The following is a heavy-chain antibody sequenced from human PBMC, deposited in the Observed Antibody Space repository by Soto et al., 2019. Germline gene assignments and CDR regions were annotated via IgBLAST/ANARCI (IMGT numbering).Heavy chain of an antibody. V-gene: IGHV3-30-3*01. D-gene: IGHD3-9*01. Sequence: GGSLRLSCAASGFTFSSYAMHWVRQAPGKGLEWVAVISYDGSNKYYADSVKGRFTISRDNSKNTLYLQMNSLRAEDTAVYYCARGDGLPRRSSSDYGMDVWGQGTTVTVYS. CDR3: ARGDGLPRRSSSDYGMDV. J-gene: IGHJ6*02. CDR1: GFTFSSYA. CDR2: ISYDGSNK.